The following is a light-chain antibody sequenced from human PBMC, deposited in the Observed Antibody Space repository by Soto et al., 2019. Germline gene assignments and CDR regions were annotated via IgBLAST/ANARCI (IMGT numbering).Light chain of an antibody. CDR2: DVA. CDR1: SSDVGSYNF. J-gene: IGLJ1*01. Sequence: QSVLTQPRSVSGSPGPSVTISCTGTSSDVGSYNFVSWHQQHPGKAPKLMIYDVAKRPSGVPDRFSGSKSGNTASLTISGLQAEDEADYYCCTFAGRYSYVFGSGTKVTVL. CDR3: CTFAGRYSYV. V-gene: IGLV2-11*01.